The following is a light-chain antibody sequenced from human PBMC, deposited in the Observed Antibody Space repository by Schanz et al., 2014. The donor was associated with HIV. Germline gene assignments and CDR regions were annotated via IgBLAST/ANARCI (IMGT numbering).Light chain of an antibody. Sequence: QSALTQPASVSGSPGQSITISCTGTSSDVGGSDSVSWFQQNPGKAPRLLIYDVTNRPSGVSHRFSGSKSGNTASLTISGLQAEDEADYYCSSYTSTNTLVVFGGGTKLTVL. J-gene: IGLJ2*01. CDR2: DVT. CDR1: SSDVGGSDS. V-gene: IGLV2-14*03. CDR3: SSYTSTNTLVV.